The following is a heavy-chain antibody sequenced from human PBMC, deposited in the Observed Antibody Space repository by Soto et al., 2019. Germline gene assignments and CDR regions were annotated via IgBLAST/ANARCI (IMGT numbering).Heavy chain of an antibody. V-gene: IGHV1-18*01. Sequence: QVQLVQSGAEVKKPGASVKVSCKASGYTFSSHGITWLRQAPGQGLEWMGWISASNGDTNYAQRLQGRVTVTTDTSTTTSYLELRSLRSEDTPVYYCARMVRGSNIDYYYYMDVWGKGTTVTVSS. CDR3: ARMVRGSNIDYYYYMDV. D-gene: IGHD3-10*01. CDR2: ISASNGDT. CDR1: GYTFSSHG. J-gene: IGHJ6*03.